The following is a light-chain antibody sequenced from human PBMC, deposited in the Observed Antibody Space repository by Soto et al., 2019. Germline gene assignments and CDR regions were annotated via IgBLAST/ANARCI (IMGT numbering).Light chain of an antibody. CDR2: DAS. V-gene: IGKV3-11*01. CDR3: EQRSNWPPGT. Sequence: EIVLTQSPATLSLSPGERATLSCRASQSVSSYLAWYQQKPGQAPRLLIYDASNRATGIPARFSGRVSGTDHPLTISSLEPADFAVYYCEQRSNWPPGTCGQGTKVEIK. J-gene: IGKJ1*01. CDR1: QSVSSY.